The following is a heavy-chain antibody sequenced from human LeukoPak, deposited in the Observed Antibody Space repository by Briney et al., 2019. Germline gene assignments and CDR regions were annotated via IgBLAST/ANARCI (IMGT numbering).Heavy chain of an antibody. CDR3: ASPVGDSYGSGLDY. D-gene: IGHD3-10*01. Sequence: GEALKISCQGSGYIFTSYWISWVRPMPGKGLEWMGRIDPSDSYTNYSPSFQGHVTISSDKSISTAYLHWSSLKASDTAMYYCASPVGDSYGSGLDYWGQGTLVTVSS. CDR1: GYIFTSYW. J-gene: IGHJ4*02. CDR2: IDPSDSYT. V-gene: IGHV5-10-1*01.